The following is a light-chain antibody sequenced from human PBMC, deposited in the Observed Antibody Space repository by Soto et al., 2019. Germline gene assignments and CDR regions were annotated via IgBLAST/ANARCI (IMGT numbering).Light chain of an antibody. CDR3: QTWGAGTVV. CDR1: SGHSSYA. J-gene: IGLJ2*01. CDR2: LNSDGSH. V-gene: IGLV4-69*01. Sequence: QPVLTQSPSASASLGASVKLTCTLSSGHSSYAIAWHQQQPEKGPRYLMKLNSDGSHSKGDGIPDRFSGSSSGAERYVTNYSLRSEYGPDYYCQTWGAGTVVFGGGTKLTVL.